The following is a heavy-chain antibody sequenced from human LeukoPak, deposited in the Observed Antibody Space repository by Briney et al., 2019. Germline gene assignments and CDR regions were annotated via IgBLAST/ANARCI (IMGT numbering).Heavy chain of an antibody. J-gene: IGHJ4*02. Sequence: ASVKVSCKPTGYSFTSYYIFWMRQAPGQGLECMGWINLYNGATKYAQRFQSRVTMTRYTSISTAYMELSRLRYDDTATYYCASWAGGNEPVASFDYWGQGTLVTVSS. D-gene: IGHD1-14*01. CDR2: INLYNGAT. V-gene: IGHV1-2*02. CDR1: GYSFTSYY. CDR3: ASWAGGNEPVASFDY.